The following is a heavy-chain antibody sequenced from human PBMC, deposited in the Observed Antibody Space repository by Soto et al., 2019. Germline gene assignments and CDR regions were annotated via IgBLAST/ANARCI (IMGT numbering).Heavy chain of an antibody. Sequence: PGGSLRLSCAASGFTFSSYGMHWVRQAPGKGLEWVAVISYDGSNKHYADSVKGRFTISRDNSKNTLYLQMNSLRAEDTAVYYCAKDLRGYSGYEIFYYYYYGMDVWGHGTTVTVSS. J-gene: IGHJ6*02. D-gene: IGHD5-12*01. V-gene: IGHV3-30*18. CDR1: GFTFSSYG. CDR3: AKDLRGYSGYEIFYYYYYGMDV. CDR2: ISYDGSNK.